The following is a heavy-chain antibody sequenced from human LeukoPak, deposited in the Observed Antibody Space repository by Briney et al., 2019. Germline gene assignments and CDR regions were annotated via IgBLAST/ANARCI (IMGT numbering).Heavy chain of an antibody. D-gene: IGHD4-11*01. CDR2: IRYDGGNK. V-gene: IGHV3-30*02. J-gene: IGHJ4*02. CDR3: AKDGADYSNLGSGAFDY. Sequence: GGSLRLSCAASGFTFSSYGMHWVRQAPGKGLGWVAFIRYDGGNKYYADSVKGRFTISRDNSKNTPYLQMNSLRAEDTAVYYCAKDGADYSNLGSGAFDYWGQGTLVTVSS. CDR1: GFTFSSYG.